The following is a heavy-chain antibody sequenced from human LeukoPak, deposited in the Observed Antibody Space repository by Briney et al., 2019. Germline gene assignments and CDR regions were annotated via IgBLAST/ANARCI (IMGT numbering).Heavy chain of an antibody. J-gene: IGHJ5*02. CDR1: GGSISSSRYY. CDR2: IYYSGST. Sequence: SSETLSLTCTVSGGSISSSRYYWGWIRQPPGKGLEWIGNIYYSGSTYYNPSLKSRVTISLDTSKNQFSLKLSSVTAADTAVYYCARRDITARLNWFDPWGQGTLVTVSS. V-gene: IGHV4-39*01. CDR3: ARRDITARLNWFDP. D-gene: IGHD6-6*01.